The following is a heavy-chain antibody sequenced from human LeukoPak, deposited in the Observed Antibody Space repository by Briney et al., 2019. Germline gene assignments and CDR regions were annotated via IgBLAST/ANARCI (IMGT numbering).Heavy chain of an antibody. CDR3: ARGYSSSWYLNWFDP. CDR2: IYHTGST. D-gene: IGHD6-13*01. V-gene: IGHV4-38-2*02. Sequence: PSETLSLTCTVSGYSISSGYYWAWLRQTPGKGLEWIGNIYHTGSTYYNPSLKSRVTISVDTSRNQFSLKLNSVTAADTAVYYCARGYSSSWYLNWFDPWGQGTLVTVSS. CDR1: GYSISSGYY. J-gene: IGHJ5*02.